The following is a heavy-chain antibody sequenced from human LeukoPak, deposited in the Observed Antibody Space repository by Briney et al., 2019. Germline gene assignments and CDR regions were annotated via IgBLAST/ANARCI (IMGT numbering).Heavy chain of an antibody. D-gene: IGHD2-21*01. CDR2: IHSGGVT. CDR3: ASSVYSGSPTKSFDY. CDR1: GFTVSSQY. J-gene: IGHJ4*02. V-gene: IGHV3-53*01. Sequence: GGSLRLSCAASGFTVSSQYMNWVRQAPGKGLEWVSVIHSGGVTYYADSGKGRFTISRDNSKNILYLQMDSLRADDTAIYYCASSVYSGSPTKSFDYWGRGTLITVSS.